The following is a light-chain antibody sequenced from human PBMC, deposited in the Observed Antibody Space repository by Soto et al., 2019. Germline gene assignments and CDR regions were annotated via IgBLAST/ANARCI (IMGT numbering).Light chain of an antibody. Sequence: QSALTQPPSASGSPGQSVTISCTGTSSDVGGYNDVSWYQQYPGKAPKLMISEVSKRPSGVPDRFSGSKSGNTASLTVSGLQAEDEADYYCSSYAGTNSVAVFGTGTKVTVL. CDR3: SSYAGTNSVAV. CDR2: EVS. V-gene: IGLV2-8*01. J-gene: IGLJ1*01. CDR1: SSDVGGYND.